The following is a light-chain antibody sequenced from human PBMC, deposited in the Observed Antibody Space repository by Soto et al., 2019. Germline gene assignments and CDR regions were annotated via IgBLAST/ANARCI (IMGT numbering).Light chain of an antibody. Sequence: QSALTQPASVSGSPGQSITISCIGTSSDVGGYNYVSWYQQHPGKAPKLMIYEVSNRPSGVSNRFSGSKSGNTASLTISGLQAEDEADYYCSSYTSSSTLGVVFGGGTKLTVL. V-gene: IGLV2-14*01. CDR3: SSYTSSSTLGVV. CDR2: EVS. CDR1: SSDVGGYNY. J-gene: IGLJ2*01.